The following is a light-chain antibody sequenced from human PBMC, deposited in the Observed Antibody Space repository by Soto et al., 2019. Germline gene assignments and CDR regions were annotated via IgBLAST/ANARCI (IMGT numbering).Light chain of an antibody. V-gene: IGKV3-20*01. CDR2: GAS. J-gene: IGKJ5*01. CDR1: QSFSSSY. Sequence: EIVLTQSPGTLSLSPGERATLSCRASQSFSSSYLAWYQQKPGQAPRLLIYGASTRATGIPARFSGSGSGTEFTLTINSLEPEDFAVYYCQQYGNSPITFGQGTRLEIK. CDR3: QQYGNSPIT.